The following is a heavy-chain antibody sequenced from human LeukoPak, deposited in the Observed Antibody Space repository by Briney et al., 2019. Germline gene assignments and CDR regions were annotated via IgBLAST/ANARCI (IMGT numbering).Heavy chain of an antibody. CDR3: ARESLYGSGSYYYMDV. V-gene: IGHV1-2*02. Sequence: GASVKVSCKAAGYTFTDYYMHWVRQAPGQGLEWMGWINPNSGGTNSAQKFQGRVTITADESTSTAYMELSSLRSEDTAVYYCARESLYGSGSYYYMDVWGKGTTVTISS. CDR2: INPNSGGT. D-gene: IGHD3-10*01. CDR1: GYTFTDYY. J-gene: IGHJ6*03.